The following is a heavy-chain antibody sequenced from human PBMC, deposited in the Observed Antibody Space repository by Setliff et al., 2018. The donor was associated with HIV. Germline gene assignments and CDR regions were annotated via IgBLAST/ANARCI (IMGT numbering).Heavy chain of an antibody. V-gene: IGHV4-38-2*01. CDR3: ARGVVAYDYGDLISLHYFDY. J-gene: IGHJ4*02. D-gene: IGHD4-17*01. CDR1: GYSISSGYY. Sequence: SETLSLTCAVSGYSISSGYYWGWIRQPPGKGLEWIGSIYHSGSTLYNRSLESRVTISVDTSKNQLSLKLSSVTAADTAVYYCARGVVAYDYGDLISLHYFDYWGQGTLVTVSS. CDR2: IYHSGST.